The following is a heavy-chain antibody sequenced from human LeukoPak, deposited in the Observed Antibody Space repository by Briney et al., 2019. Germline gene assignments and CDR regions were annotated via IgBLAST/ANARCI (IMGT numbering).Heavy chain of an antibody. CDR2: IYYSGTT. CDR1: GGSISTFNYY. J-gene: IGHJ4*02. D-gene: IGHD6-13*01. V-gene: IGHV4-39*01. CDR3: ATPAQIAAAAPGGNY. Sequence: SETLSLTCTVSGGSISTFNYYWGWIRQPPGKGLEWIGSIYYSGTTYYNPSLKSRVTISVDTSKNQFSLKLTSVTAADTAVFYCATPAQIAAAAPGGNYWGQGTLVTVSS.